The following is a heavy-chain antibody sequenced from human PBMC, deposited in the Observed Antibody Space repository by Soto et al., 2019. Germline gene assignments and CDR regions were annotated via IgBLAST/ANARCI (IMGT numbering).Heavy chain of an antibody. D-gene: IGHD4-4*01. CDR2: IYYSGST. CDR1: VGSISSSSYY. Sequence: SKTLSLTCTVSVGSISSSSYYWFWIRHPPGKGLEWIGSIYYSGSTYYNPSLKSRVTISVDTSKNQFSLKLSSVTAADTAVYYCATNYAYYYYGMDVWGQGTTVTVSS. J-gene: IGHJ6*02. V-gene: IGHV4-39*01. CDR3: ATNYAYYYYGMDV.